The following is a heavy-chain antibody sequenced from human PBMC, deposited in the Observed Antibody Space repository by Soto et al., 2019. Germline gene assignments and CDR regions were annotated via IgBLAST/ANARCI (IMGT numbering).Heavy chain of an antibody. CDR2: ISASGGDT. CDR3: VKEIRIFGVVVFDY. Sequence: PGGSLRLSCAASGFSFSTYAMTWVRQAPGKGLEWVSAISASGGDTYYADSVKGRSTISRDNSQNTLFLQMKNLRADDTAVYYCVKEIRIFGVVVFDYCGQGTPVTVSS. D-gene: IGHD3-3*01. CDR1: GFSFSTYA. J-gene: IGHJ4*02. V-gene: IGHV3-23*01.